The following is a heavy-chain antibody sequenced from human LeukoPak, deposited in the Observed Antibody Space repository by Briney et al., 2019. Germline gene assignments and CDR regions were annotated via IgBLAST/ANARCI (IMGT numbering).Heavy chain of an antibody. J-gene: IGHJ4*02. V-gene: IGHV1-69*04. CDR3: ARASDGYGDFDY. CDR1: GYTFNNYG. Sequence: ASVKVSCKASGYTFNNYGISWVRQAPGQGLEWMGRIIPILGIANYAQKFQGRVTITADKSTSTAYMELSSLRSEDTAVYYCARASDGYGDFDYWGQGTLVTVSS. D-gene: IGHD4-17*01. CDR2: IIPILGIA.